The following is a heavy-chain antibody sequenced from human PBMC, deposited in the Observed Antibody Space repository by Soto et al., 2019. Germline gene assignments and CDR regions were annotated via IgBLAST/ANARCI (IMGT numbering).Heavy chain of an antibody. CDR2: ISSSGSTI. J-gene: IGHJ4*02. D-gene: IGHD2-15*01. CDR1: GFTFSDYY. V-gene: IGHV3-11*01. Sequence: QVRLVESGGGLVKPGGSLRLSCAASGFTFSDYYMSWIRQAPGKGLEWVSYISSSGSTIYYADSVKGRFTIARDNAKNSRYLPMKSLRAEDTAVYYCARGREWWSALSVSDYCGPGTLVTVSS. CDR3: ARGREWWSALSVSDY.